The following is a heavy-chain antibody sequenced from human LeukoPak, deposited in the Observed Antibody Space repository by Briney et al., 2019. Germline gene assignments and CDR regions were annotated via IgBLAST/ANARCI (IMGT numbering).Heavy chain of an antibody. D-gene: IGHD3-10*01. CDR3: ARAMVRGVIKEFDWFDP. CDR1: GGTFSSYA. CDR2: IIPIFGTA. Sequence: SVKVSCKASGGTFSSYAISWVRQAPGQGLEWMGGIIPIFGTANYAQKFQGRVTITADKSTSTAYMELSSLRSEDTAVYYCARAMVRGVIKEFDWFDPWGQGTLVTVSS. V-gene: IGHV1-69*06. J-gene: IGHJ5*02.